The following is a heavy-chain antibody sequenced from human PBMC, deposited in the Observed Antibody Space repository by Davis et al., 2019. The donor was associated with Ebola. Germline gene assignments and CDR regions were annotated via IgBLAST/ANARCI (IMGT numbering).Heavy chain of an antibody. D-gene: IGHD2-21*01. J-gene: IGHJ4*02. CDR2: IWYDGSNK. CDR3: ARTYCGGDCSFDY. CDR1: GFTFSSYA. V-gene: IGHV3-33*08. Sequence: GGSLRLSCAASGFTFSSYAMHWVRQAPGKGLEWVAVIWYDGSNKYYADSVKCRFTISRDNSENTLYLQMNSLRAEDTAVYYCARTYCGGDCSFDYWGQGTLVTVSS.